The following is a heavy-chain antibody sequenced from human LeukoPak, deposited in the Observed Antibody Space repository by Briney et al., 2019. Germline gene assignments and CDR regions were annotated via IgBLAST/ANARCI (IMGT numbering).Heavy chain of an antibody. Sequence: SETLSLTCTVSGYSIGSGYYWGWIRQPPGKGLEWIGSISDSGSTYYNPSLKSRVTISVDTSKNKFSLKLSSVTAADTAVYYCARDPATSYYDSSGHGGAFDIWGQGTMVTVSS. D-gene: IGHD3-22*01. V-gene: IGHV4-38-2*02. CDR1: GYSIGSGYY. CDR3: ARDPATSYYDSSGHGGAFDI. J-gene: IGHJ3*02. CDR2: ISDSGST.